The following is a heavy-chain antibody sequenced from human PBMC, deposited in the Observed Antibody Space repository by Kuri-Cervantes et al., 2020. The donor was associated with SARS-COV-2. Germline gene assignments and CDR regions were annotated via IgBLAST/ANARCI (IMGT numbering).Heavy chain of an antibody. Sequence: GGSLRLSCAGSGFTFSDYAMNWVRQAPGKGLEWVSYISSSSSTIYYADSVKGRFTISRDNAKNSLYLQMNSLRDEDTAVYYCARGFHYDFWSGYLYYFDYWGQGTLVTVSS. D-gene: IGHD3-3*01. CDR2: ISSSSSTI. V-gene: IGHV3-48*02. CDR3: ARGFHYDFWSGYLYYFDY. CDR1: GFTFSDYA. J-gene: IGHJ4*02.